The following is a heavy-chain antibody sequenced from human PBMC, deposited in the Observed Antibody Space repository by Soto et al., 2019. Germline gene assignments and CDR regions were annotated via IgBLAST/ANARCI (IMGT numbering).Heavy chain of an antibody. J-gene: IGHJ5*01. CDR1: GFIFRSYG. CDR3: AREVDSGLLRFANADS. D-gene: IGHD3-10*01. V-gene: IGHV3-33*01. Sequence: QVQLVESGGGVAQPGRSLRLSCAASGFIFRSYGMHWVRQPPGKGLEWVAFIWYDGVNKYYADSVKGRFTISRDNSKNTLYLQMSSLRAEDTAVYYCAREVDSGLLRFANADSWGQGTLVTVSS. CDR2: IWYDGVNK.